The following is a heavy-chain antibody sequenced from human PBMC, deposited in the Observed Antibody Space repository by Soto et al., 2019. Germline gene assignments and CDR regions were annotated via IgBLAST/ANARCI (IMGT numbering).Heavy chain of an antibody. CDR3: ASTAVGGCAWA. V-gene: IGHV4-31*11. Sequence: QVQLQESGPGPVKPSQTLCLTCAVSGASISSYNDYWSWIRHHPGKGLEWIGYIYHSGSAYYNPYLQSRVTLTVDTSKNQFSLRLTSVTAADTAVYYCASTAVGGCAWAWGQGTLVTVSS. CDR1: GASISSYNDY. CDR2: IYHSGSA. J-gene: IGHJ5*02. D-gene: IGHD1-26*01.